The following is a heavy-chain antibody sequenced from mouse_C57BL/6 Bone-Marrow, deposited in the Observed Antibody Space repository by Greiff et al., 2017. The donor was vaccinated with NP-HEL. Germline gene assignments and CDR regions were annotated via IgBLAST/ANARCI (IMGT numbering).Heavy chain of an antibody. CDR2: IYPRSGNT. CDR3: ARRRLHWYFDV. V-gene: IGHV1-81*01. CDR1: GYTFTSYG. J-gene: IGHJ1*03. Sequence: VKLMESGAELARPGASVKLSCKASGYTFTSYGISWVKQRTGKGLEWIGEIYPRSGNTYYNEKFKGKATLTADKSSSTAYMELRSLTSEDSAVYFCARRRLHWYFDVWGTGTTVTVSS. D-gene: IGHD2-2*01.